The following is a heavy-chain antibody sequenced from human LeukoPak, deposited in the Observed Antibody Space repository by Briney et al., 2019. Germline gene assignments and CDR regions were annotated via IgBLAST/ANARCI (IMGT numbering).Heavy chain of an antibody. V-gene: IGHV3-9*01. Sequence: PGRHLRLSCAASGFTFDDYAMHWVRQAPGKGLEWVSGISWNSGTIGYADSVRGRFTISRDNAKKSLYLQMNSLRAEDTAFYYCARVGKQRWLQSDFDYWGQGTLVTVSS. D-gene: IGHD5-24*01. CDR2: ISWNSGTI. CDR1: GFTFDDYA. J-gene: IGHJ4*02. CDR3: ARVGKQRWLQSDFDY.